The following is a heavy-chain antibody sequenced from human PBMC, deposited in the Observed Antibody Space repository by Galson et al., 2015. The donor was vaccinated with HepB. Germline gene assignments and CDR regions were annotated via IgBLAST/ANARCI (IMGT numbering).Heavy chain of an antibody. D-gene: IGHD4-17*01. V-gene: IGHV3-15*01. CDR2: IKSKTDGGTT. CDR1: GFTFSNAW. CDR3: TFTSPTYGDDEFDY. J-gene: IGHJ4*02. Sequence: SLRLSCAASGFTFSNAWMSWVRQAPGKGLEWVGRIKSKTDGGTTDYAAPVKGRFTISRDDSKNTLYLQMNSLKTEDTAVYYCTFTSPTYGDDEFDYWGQGTLVTVSS.